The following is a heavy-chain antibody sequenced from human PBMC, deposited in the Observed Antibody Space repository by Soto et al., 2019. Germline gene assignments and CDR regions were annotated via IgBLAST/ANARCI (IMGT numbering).Heavy chain of an antibody. CDR2: VNDGIRTA. CDR3: ARYKWNDSAFDI. V-gene: IGHV1-3*01. Sequence: GASVKVSCKASGYTFTSYAMHWGPQPPGKRLEWMGWVNDGIRTANYAQKFQGRVTMTADKSTSTAYMELSRRRSEDTAVYYCARYKWNDSAFDIWGQGTMVTVSS. CDR1: GYTFTSYA. D-gene: IGHD1-1*01. J-gene: IGHJ3*02.